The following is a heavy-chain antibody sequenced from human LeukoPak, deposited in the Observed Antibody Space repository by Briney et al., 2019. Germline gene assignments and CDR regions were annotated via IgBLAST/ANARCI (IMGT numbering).Heavy chain of an antibody. CDR1: GFPFSSYW. J-gene: IGHJ3*02. CDR3: ARAPELYCSSTSCYKNRVAFDI. V-gene: IGHV3-7*01. Sequence: GGSLRLSCAASGFPFSSYWMSWVRPAPGKGLEWVANIKQDGSEKYYVDSVKGRFTISRDNAKNSLYLQMNSLRAEDTAVYYCARAPELYCSSTSCYKNRVAFDIWGQGTMVTVSS. CDR2: IKQDGSEK. D-gene: IGHD2-2*02.